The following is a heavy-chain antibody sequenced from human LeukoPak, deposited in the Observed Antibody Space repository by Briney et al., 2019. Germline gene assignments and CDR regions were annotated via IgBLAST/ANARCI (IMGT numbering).Heavy chain of an antibody. J-gene: IGHJ4*02. CDR2: IYYSGST. V-gene: IGHV4-39*01. CDR3: ARRSDSGSDDGEDYFDH. CDR1: SGSMNNNTFY. Sequence: SETLCLTCTVSSGSMNNNTFYWGWIRQPPGKGLEWIGSIYYSGSTYYNPSLKSRVTIAVDTSKNQFSLKMSSVAAADTAVYYCARRSDSGSDDGEDYFDHWGQGTLVTVSS. D-gene: IGHD1-26*01.